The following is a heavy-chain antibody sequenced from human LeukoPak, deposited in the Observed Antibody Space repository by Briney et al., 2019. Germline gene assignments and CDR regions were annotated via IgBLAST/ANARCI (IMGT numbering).Heavy chain of an antibody. CDR2: ISGSGSGT. Sequence: GRSLRLSCTASGFTFSSSAITWVRQAPGKGLEWASGISGSGSGTYYADFVKGRFTISRDNSKNTMYLEMNSLRAEDTAVYYCAKMNGYMDVWGKGTTVTVSS. CDR1: GFTFSSSA. J-gene: IGHJ6*03. V-gene: IGHV3-23*01. D-gene: IGHD1-1*01. CDR3: AKMNGYMDV.